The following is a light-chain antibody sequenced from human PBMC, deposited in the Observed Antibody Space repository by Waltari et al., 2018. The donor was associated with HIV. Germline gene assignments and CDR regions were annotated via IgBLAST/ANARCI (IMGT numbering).Light chain of an antibody. Sequence: QLVLTQSPSASASLGAPVKPTCTLSSGHSSYAIAWHQQQPEKGPRYLMKFNSDGRHSKGDGIPDRFSGSSSGAERYLTISSLQSEDEADYYCQTWGTLNLVFGGGTKLTVL. J-gene: IGLJ3*02. CDR2: FNSDGRH. CDR3: QTWGTLNLV. CDR1: SGHSSYA. V-gene: IGLV4-69*01.